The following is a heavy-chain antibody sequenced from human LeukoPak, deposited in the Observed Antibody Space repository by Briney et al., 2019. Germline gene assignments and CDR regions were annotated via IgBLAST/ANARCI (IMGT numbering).Heavy chain of an antibody. CDR3: AKEQITMVRGAIFPLDY. D-gene: IGHD3-10*01. CDR1: GFTFSSYG. V-gene: IGHV3-30*18. CDR2: ISYDGSNK. Sequence: QPGRSLRLSCAASGFTFSSYGMHWVRQAPGKGLEWVAVISYDGSNKYYADSVKGRFTISRDNSKNTLHLQMNSLRAEDTAVYYCAKEQITMVRGAIFPLDYWGQGTLVTVSS. J-gene: IGHJ4*02.